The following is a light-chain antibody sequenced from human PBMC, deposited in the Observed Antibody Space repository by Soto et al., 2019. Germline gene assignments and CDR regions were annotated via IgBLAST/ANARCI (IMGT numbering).Light chain of an antibody. CDR1: QGVSTW. CDR3: QQRSNWPPWT. J-gene: IGKJ1*01. CDR2: DAS. Sequence: DIQMTQCPSTLSAAVGGRVTXIGRASQGVSTWTAGYRQKPGRATKLLXHDASSLESGVLSRLSGSGSGKDFTLILSSLEPEDFAVYYCQQRSNWPPWTFGQGTKVDIK. V-gene: IGKV1-5*02.